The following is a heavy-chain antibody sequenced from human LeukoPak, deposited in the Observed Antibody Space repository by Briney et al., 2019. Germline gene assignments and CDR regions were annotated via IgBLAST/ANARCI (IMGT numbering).Heavy chain of an antibody. CDR1: GGSISSYY. J-gene: IGHJ6*03. CDR3: ARVRRGYYDSSGYYSSYYYYYYMDV. Sequence: PSETLSLTCTVSGGSISSYYWSWIRQPPGKGLEWIGYIYYSGSTNYNPSLKSRVTISVDTSKNQFSLKLSSVTAADAAVYYCARVRRGYYDSSGYYSSYYYYYYMDVWGKGTTVTISS. D-gene: IGHD3-22*01. V-gene: IGHV4-59*01. CDR2: IYYSGST.